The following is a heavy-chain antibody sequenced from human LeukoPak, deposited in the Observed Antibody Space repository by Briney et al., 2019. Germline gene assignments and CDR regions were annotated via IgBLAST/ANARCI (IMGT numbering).Heavy chain of an antibody. CDR3: ARAKADYYDSSGYFPLNDY. V-gene: IGHV3-30*03. D-gene: IGHD3-22*01. Sequence: GGSLRLSCAASGFTFSSYAMSWVRQAPGKGLEWLALISYDGRTKFYADSLKGRFTISRDISKNTLYLQINSLRPEDTAVYYCARAKADYYDSSGYFPLNDYWGQGTLVTVSS. CDR2: ISYDGRTK. CDR1: GFTFSSYA. J-gene: IGHJ4*02.